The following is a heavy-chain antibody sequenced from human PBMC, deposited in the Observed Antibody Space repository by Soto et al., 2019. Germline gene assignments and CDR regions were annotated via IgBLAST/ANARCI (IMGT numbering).Heavy chain of an antibody. CDR2: IESKADGGTT. J-gene: IGHJ5*02. Sequence: EVQLVESGGCLVEPGGSLRLSCVASGFTFTDAWMHWVRQAPGKGLEWVGRIESKADGGTTNYAAPVKGRFTISRDDSKNTLFLQMNSLKNEDTAVYYCARWYCDSWSGYSPYNWCDPWGQGTLVTVSS. D-gene: IGHD3-3*01. V-gene: IGHV3-15*04. CDR1: GFTFTDAW. CDR3: ARWYCDSWSGYSPYNWCDP.